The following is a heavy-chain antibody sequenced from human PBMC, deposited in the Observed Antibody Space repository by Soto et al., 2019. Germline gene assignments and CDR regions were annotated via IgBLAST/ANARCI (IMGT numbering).Heavy chain of an antibody. Sequence: ASVKVTGESSVYTFTVYYMHWVRQAPGQGLEWMGRINPNSGGTNYAQKFQGRVTMTRDTSISTAYMELRRLRSDDTAVYYCALVDSSGLDEWGQGTLVTVSS. V-gene: IGHV1-2*02. CDR1: VYTFTVYY. CDR3: ALVDSSGLDE. D-gene: IGHD3-22*01. CDR2: INPNSGGT. J-gene: IGHJ4*02.